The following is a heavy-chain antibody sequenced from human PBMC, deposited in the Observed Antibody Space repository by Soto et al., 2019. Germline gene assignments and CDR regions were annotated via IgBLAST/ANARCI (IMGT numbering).Heavy chain of an antibody. V-gene: IGHV3-33*01. J-gene: IGHJ4*02. Sequence: GGSLRLSCAASGFTFSGYGMHWVRQAPGKGLEWVAVIWYDGSNKYYADSVKGRFTISRDKSKNTLYLRMNSLRAEDTAVYFCARGGGIVMAYWGRGTLVTVSS. CDR2: IWYDGSNK. D-gene: IGHD3-16*02. CDR3: ARGGGIVMAY. CDR1: GFTFSGYG.